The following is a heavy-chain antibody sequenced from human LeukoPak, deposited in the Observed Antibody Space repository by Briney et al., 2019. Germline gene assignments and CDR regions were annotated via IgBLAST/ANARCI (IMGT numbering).Heavy chain of an antibody. V-gene: IGHV3-48*01. CDR1: GFTFSSYS. D-gene: IGHD2-21*02. Sequence: GGSLRLSCAASGFTFSSYSMNWVRQAPGKGLEWVSYISSSGSTTYYADSVKGRFTISRDNAKNSLYLQMNSLRAEDTAVYYCARGFTDAYCGGDCYSNNNYWGQGTLVTVSS. CDR2: ISSSGSTT. J-gene: IGHJ4*02. CDR3: ARGFTDAYCGGDCYSNNNY.